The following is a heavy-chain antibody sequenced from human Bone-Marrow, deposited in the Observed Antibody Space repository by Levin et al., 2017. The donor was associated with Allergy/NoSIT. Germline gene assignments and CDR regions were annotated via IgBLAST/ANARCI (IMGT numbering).Heavy chain of an antibody. Sequence: ISCKASGGTFSSYAISWVRQAPGQGLEWMGGIIPIFGTANYAQKFQGRVTITADESTSTAYMELSSLRSEDTAVYYCARDVRWFGEFPNWFDPWGQGTLVTVSS. CDR2: IIPIFGTA. CDR3: ARDVRWFGEFPNWFDP. CDR1: GGTFSSYA. V-gene: IGHV1-69*01. J-gene: IGHJ5*02. D-gene: IGHD3-10*01.